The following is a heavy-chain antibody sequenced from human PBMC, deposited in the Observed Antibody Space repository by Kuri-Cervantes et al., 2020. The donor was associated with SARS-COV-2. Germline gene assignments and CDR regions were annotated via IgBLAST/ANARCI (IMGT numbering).Heavy chain of an antibody. J-gene: IGHJ4*02. CDR2: ISNDGRTE. D-gene: IGHD5-18*01. V-gene: IGHV3-30*04. CDR3: ARVLYSYGLGY. CDR1: GFTVSSHV. Sequence: GGSLRLSCAASGFTVSSHVMHWVRQAPGKGLEWVTVISNDGRTEHYADSVKGRFTISRDNAKNSLYLQMNSLRAEDTAVYYCARVLYSYGLGYWGQGTLVTVSS.